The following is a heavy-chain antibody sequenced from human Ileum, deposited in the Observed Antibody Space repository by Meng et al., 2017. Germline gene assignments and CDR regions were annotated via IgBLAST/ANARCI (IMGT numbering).Heavy chain of an antibody. CDR3: GRGRASFYFDF. J-gene: IGHJ4*01. D-gene: IGHD6-6*01. V-gene: IGHV1-3*01. CDR2: IHAGCGDT. CDR1: GFTFSNYA. Sequence: QVQFVQSGAEVKKPGASVRISCKASGFTFSNYAIYWVRQAPGQSLEWLGWIHAGCGDTKFSQTFQGRLTFDRDTSADTVYMELSSLTSGDRAVYYCGRGRASFYFDFLGQGTLVTVSS.